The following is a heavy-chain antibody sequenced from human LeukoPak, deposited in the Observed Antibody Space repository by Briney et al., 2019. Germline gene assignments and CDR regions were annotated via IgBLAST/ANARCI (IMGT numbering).Heavy chain of an antibody. Sequence: ASVKVSCKASGYTFTGYYMHWVRQAPRQGLEWMGWINPNSGGTNYAQKFQGRVTMTRDTSISTAYMELSRLRSDDTAVYYCARDYSGFDSSGYFVFVYWGQGTLVTVSS. CDR3: ARDYSGFDSSGYFVFVY. D-gene: IGHD3-22*01. CDR1: GYTFTGYY. J-gene: IGHJ4*02. V-gene: IGHV1-2*02. CDR2: INPNSGGT.